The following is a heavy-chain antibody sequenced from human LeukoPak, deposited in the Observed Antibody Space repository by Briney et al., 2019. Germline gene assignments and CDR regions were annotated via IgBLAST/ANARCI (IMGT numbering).Heavy chain of an antibody. CDR3: ASSLITMVRGVIIPGAFDI. J-gene: IGHJ3*02. V-gene: IGHV5-51*01. Sequence: GESLKISCKGSGYSFTSYWIGWVRQMPGKGLEWMGIIYPGDSDTRYSPSFQGQVTISADKSIGTAYLQWSSLKASDTAMYYCASSLITMVRGVIIPGAFDIWGQGTMVTVSS. D-gene: IGHD3-10*01. CDR1: GYSFTSYW. CDR2: IYPGDSDT.